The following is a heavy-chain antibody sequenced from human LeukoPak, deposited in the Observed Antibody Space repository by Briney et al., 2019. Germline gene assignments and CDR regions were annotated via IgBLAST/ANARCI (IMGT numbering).Heavy chain of an antibody. CDR2: ISGSGGST. D-gene: IGHD3-3*01. V-gene: IGHV3-23*01. CDR3: AKFLDYDFWSGYPTFDY. Sequence: GGSLRLSCAASGFTFSSYAMSWVRQAPGKGLEWVSAISGSGGSTYYADSVEGRFTISRDNSKNTLYLQMNSLRAEDTAVYYCAKFLDYDFWSGYPTFDYWGQGTLVTVSS. CDR1: GFTFSSYA. J-gene: IGHJ4*02.